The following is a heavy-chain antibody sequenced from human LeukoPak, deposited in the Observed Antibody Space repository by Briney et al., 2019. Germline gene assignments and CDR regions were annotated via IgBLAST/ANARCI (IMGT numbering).Heavy chain of an antibody. J-gene: IGHJ4*02. Sequence: ASVKVSYKASGYTFTGYYMHWVRQAPGQGLEWMGWINPNSGGTNYAQKFQGRVTITRDTSASTAYMELSSLRSEDMAVYYCARGDSLYSSSWMKPQGYDYWGQGTLVTVSS. D-gene: IGHD6-13*01. V-gene: IGHV1-2*02. CDR2: INPNSGGT. CDR3: ARGDSLYSSSWMKPQGYDY. CDR1: GYTFTGYY.